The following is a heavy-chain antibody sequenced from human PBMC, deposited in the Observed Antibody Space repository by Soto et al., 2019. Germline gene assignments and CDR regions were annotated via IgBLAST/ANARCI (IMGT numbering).Heavy chain of an antibody. V-gene: IGHV2-70*01. CDR1: GLSLSTSGMC. J-gene: IGHJ4*02. D-gene: IGHD6-19*01. CDR3: ARTPSGPGSGWPTYCFDF. CDR2: IEWEDKK. Sequence: SGPTLVNPPEPLTLTCTVPGLSLSTSGMCVSWIRQPPGKALEWLAVIEWEDKKYYSTSLRTRLTISKDTSKNQVVLTMTNMDPVDTATFYCARTPSGPGSGWPTYCFDFWGQGTLVTV.